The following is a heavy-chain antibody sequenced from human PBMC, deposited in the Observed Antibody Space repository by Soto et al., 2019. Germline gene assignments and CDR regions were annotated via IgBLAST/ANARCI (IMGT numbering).Heavy chain of an antibody. D-gene: IGHD2-2*01. CDR3: ARAGGYCSSTSCPPDYYYYMDV. V-gene: IGHV6-1*01. CDR2: TYYRSKWYN. Sequence: SQTLSLTCAISGDSVSSNSAAWNWIRQSPSRGLEWLGRTYYRSKWYNDYAVSVKSRITINPDTSKNQLSLQLNSVTPEDTAVYYCARAGGYCSSTSCPPDYYYYMDVWGKGTTVTVSS. J-gene: IGHJ6*03. CDR1: GDSVSSNSAA.